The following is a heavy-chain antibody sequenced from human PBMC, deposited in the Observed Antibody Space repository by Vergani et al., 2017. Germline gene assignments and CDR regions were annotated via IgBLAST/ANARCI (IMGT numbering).Heavy chain of an antibody. CDR3: ARVRVVAAKGPTXFDY. V-gene: IGHV4-34*01. CDR1: GGSFSGYY. J-gene: IGHJ4*02. D-gene: IGHD2-15*01. CDR2: INHSGST. Sequence: QVQLQQWGAGLLKPSETLSLTCAVYGGSFSGYYWSWIRQPPGKGLEWIGEINHSGSTNYNPSLKSRVTISVDTSKNQFSLKLSSVTAADTAVYYCARVRVVAAKGPTXFDYWGQGTLVTVSS.